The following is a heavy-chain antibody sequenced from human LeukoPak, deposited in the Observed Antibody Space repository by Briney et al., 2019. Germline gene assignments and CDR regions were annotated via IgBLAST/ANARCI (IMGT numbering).Heavy chain of an antibody. CDR2: INHSGST. J-gene: IGHJ4*02. Sequence: SETLSLTCAVYGGSFSGYYWSWIRQPPGKGLECIGEINHSGSTNYNPSLKSRVTISVDTSKNQFSLKLSSVTAADTAVYYCARDRIRSYYYDSRGGFDYWGQGTLVTVSS. V-gene: IGHV4-34*01. CDR3: ARDRIRSYYYDSRGGFDY. CDR1: GGSFSGYY. D-gene: IGHD3-22*01.